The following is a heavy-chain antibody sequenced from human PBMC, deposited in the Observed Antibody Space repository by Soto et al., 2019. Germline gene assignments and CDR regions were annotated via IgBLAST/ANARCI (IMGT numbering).Heavy chain of an antibody. Sequence: QVQLVESGGGVVQPGRSLRLSCAASGFSFSSHAMHWVRQAPGKGLEWVALIWNDGSNKYYADSVKGRFTISRDNSKNTLDLQMNTLRAEDTAVYYCARAQDNDESGCYDLPADMWGQGTTVTVS. CDR1: GFSFSSHA. V-gene: IGHV3-33*01. CDR2: IWNDGSNK. CDR3: ARAQDNDESGCYDLPADM. J-gene: IGHJ3*02. D-gene: IGHD3-3*01.